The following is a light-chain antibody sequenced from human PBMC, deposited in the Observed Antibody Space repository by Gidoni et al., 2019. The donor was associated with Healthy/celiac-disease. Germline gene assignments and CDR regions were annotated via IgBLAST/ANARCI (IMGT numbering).Light chain of an antibody. Sequence: EIVFTQSPGTLSLSPGERATLSCRASQSVSSSYLAWYQQKPGQAPRLLIYGASSRATGIPDRFSGSGSGTDFTLTISRLEPEDFAVYYCQQYGSSQWTFGQXTKVEIK. CDR1: QSVSSSY. V-gene: IGKV3-20*01. CDR3: QQYGSSQWT. J-gene: IGKJ1*01. CDR2: GAS.